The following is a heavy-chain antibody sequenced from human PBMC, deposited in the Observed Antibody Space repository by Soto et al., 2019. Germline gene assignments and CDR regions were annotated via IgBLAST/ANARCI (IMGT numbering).Heavy chain of an antibody. V-gene: IGHV3-74*01. D-gene: IGHD1-1*01. CDR1: GFTFSMYW. CDR3: TRGPRSTSTGTGAF. CDR2: INDDGIST. Sequence: GGSLRLSCAASGFTFSMYWMHWVRQVPGKGPEWVSRINDDGISTNYADSVKGRFTISRDNAKNTLYLQMNALRVEDTAVYYCTRGPRSTSTGTGAFWGQGTLVTSPQ. J-gene: IGHJ4*02.